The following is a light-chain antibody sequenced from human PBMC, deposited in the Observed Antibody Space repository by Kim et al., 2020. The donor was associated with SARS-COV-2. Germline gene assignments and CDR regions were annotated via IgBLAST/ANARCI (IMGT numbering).Light chain of an antibody. V-gene: IGLV3-9*01. CDR1: NIGYKN. CDR3: QVWNSNTAV. CDR2: RDS. J-gene: IGLJ3*02. Sequence: VALGQAARVTCGGNNIGYKNVHWYQQKPGQAPVVVIYRDSNRPSGIPERFSGSNSGNTATLTSSRAQAGDEADYYCQVWNSNTAVFGGGTQLTVL.